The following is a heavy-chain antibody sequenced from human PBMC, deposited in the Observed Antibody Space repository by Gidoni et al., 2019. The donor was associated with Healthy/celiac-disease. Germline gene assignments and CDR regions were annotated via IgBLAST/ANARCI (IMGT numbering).Heavy chain of an antibody. V-gene: IGHV4-61*02. CDR1: GGSISSGSYY. D-gene: IGHD6-13*01. Sequence: QVQLQESGPGLVKPSQTLSLTCTVSGGSISSGSYYWRWSRQPAGKGLEWSGRIYTSGSTNYNPSLKSRVTISVDTSKNQFSLKLSSGTAADTAVYYCAREGSTYRYYFDYWGQGTLVTVSS. J-gene: IGHJ4*02. CDR2: IYTSGST. CDR3: AREGSTYRYYFDY.